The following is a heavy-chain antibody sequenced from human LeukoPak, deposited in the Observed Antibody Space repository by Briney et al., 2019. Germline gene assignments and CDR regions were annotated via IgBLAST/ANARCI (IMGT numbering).Heavy chain of an antibody. D-gene: IGHD6-6*01. CDR1: GFTFSSYA. CDR2: ISGSGGST. V-gene: IGHV3-23*01. CDR3: AKEEYSSSYHY. Sequence: GGSLRLSCAASGFTFSSYAMSWVRQAPGKGLEWVSGISGSGGSTKYADSVKGRFTISRDKSKNTLYLQMNSLRAEDTAVYHCAKEEYSSSYHYWGQGTLVTVSS. J-gene: IGHJ4*02.